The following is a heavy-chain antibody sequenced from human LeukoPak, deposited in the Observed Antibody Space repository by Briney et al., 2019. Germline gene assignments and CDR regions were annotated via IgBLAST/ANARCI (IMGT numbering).Heavy chain of an antibody. J-gene: IGHJ4*02. CDR3: ARGRYDSSGTYPFDY. V-gene: IGHV4-39*01. Sequence: SETLSLTCTVSGGSISSYYWGWIRQPPGKGLEWIGSIYYSGSTYYNPSLKSRVTISVDTSKNQFSLKLSSVTAADTAVYYCARGRYDSSGTYPFDYWGQGTLVTVSS. CDR1: GGSISSYY. D-gene: IGHD3-22*01. CDR2: IYYSGST.